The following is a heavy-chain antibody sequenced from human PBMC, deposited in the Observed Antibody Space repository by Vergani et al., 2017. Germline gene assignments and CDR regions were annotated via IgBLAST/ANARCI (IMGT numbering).Heavy chain of an antibody. CDR2: IKQDGSED. CDR3: AREADYSTIYFDH. CDR1: GFNFQIYW. J-gene: IGHJ4*02. D-gene: IGHD4-11*01. Sequence: ELLLVESGGDLVQPGGSLRLSCEASGFNFQIYWMGWVRQTAEKGLEWVANIKQDGSEDYYVDSVKGRFTITRDNAKKFIYLQMNSLRADDTAVYFCAREADYSTIYFDHWGLGTLVTVSS. V-gene: IGHV3-7*01.